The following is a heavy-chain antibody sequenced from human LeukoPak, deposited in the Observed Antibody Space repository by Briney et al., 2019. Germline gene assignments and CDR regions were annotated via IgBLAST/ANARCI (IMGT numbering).Heavy chain of an antibody. CDR2: INSDGSST. Sequence: GGSLRPSCAASGFTFSSYWMHWVRQAPGKGLVWVSRINSDGSSTNYADSVKGRFTISRDNAKNTLYLQMNSLRAEDTAVYYCVRGEYCSSTSCYYNWFDPWGQGTPVTVSS. J-gene: IGHJ5*02. CDR1: GFTFSSYW. CDR3: VRGEYCSSTSCYYNWFDP. V-gene: IGHV3-74*01. D-gene: IGHD2-2*01.